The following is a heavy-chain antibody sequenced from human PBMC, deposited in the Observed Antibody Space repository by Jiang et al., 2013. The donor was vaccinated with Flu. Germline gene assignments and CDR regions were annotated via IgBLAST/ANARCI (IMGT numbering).Heavy chain of an antibody. V-gene: IGHV4-59*01. CDR2: IYYMGAP. J-gene: IGHJ4*02. D-gene: IGHD3-22*01. CDR3: ARMGPRLITRY. Sequence: EWIGYIYYMGAPTTTPPLKSRVTISVDTSKNQFSLKLSSVTAADTAVYYCARMGPRLITRYWGQGTLVTVSS.